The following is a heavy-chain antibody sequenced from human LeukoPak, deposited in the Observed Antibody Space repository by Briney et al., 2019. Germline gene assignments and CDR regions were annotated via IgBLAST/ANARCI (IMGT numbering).Heavy chain of an antibody. CDR2: IRYDGSNK. Sequence: GGSLRLSCAASGFTISNNYIRWLRQAPGKGLEWVAFIRYDGSNKYYADSVKGRFTISRDNAKNSLYLQMNGLRAEDTAVYYCARTLRRGSCYSPWGQGTLVTVSS. J-gene: IGHJ5*02. D-gene: IGHD2-15*01. CDR3: ARTLRRGSCYSP. CDR1: GFTISNNY. V-gene: IGHV3-30*02.